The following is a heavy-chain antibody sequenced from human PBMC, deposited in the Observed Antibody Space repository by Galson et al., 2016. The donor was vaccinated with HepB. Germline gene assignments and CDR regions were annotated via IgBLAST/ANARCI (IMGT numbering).Heavy chain of an antibody. CDR1: GFTFSDYS. CDR2: ISYDGTNT. CDR3: AKEGGISTTMLDYYYHYDMDV. J-gene: IGHJ6*02. V-gene: IGHV3-30*18. Sequence: SLRLSCAASGFTFSDYSMHWVRQAPGKGLEWVAVISYDGTNTYYVDSVKGRFTISSDNSKNTLFLQMDSLSLEETAAYYCAKEGGISTTMLDYYYHYDMDVWGQGTTVTVSS. D-gene: IGHD3-10*02.